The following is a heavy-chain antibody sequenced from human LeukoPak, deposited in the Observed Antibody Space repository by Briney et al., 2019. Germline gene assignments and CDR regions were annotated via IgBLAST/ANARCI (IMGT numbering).Heavy chain of an antibody. V-gene: IGHV3-74*01. D-gene: IGHD6-19*01. CDR2: INADGSRT. CDR1: GFTFSSYA. J-gene: IGHJ4*02. CDR3: ARDFYSSGWYGADY. Sequence: PGGSLRLSCAASGFTFSSYAMSWVRQTPGEGLVWVSRINADGSRTTYADSVKGRFTISRDNAKNTLYLQMNSLRVEDTAVYYCARDFYSSGWYGADYWGQGTLVTVSS.